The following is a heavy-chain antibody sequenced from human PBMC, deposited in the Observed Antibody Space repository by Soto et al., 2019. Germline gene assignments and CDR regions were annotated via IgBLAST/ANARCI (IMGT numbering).Heavy chain of an antibody. CDR2: IYYSGST. D-gene: IGHD3-16*01. J-gene: IGHJ6*03. CDR1: GGSISSSSYY. V-gene: IGHV4-39*01. Sequence: SETLSLTCTVSGGSISSSSYYWGWIRQPPGKGLEWIGSIYYSGSTYYNPSLKSRVTISVDTSKNQFSLKLSSVTAADTAVYYCARTVWLKDYYYMDVWGKGTTVTVSS. CDR3: ARTVWLKDYYYMDV.